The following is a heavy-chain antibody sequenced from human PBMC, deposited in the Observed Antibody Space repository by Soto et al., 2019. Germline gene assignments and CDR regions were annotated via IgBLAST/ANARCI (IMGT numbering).Heavy chain of an antibody. CDR2: IYYSGST. V-gene: IGHV4-31*03. J-gene: IGHJ6*02. CDR1: GGSISSVGHY. Sequence: TLSLTCSVSGGSISSVGHYWTWIRQQPGKGLEWIGYIYYSGSTDYNPSLKSRVAISVDRSKNQFSLNLSSVTAADTAIYYCARESGGYDSSTRYGLDVWGQGTTVTVSS. D-gene: IGHD6-25*01. CDR3: ARESGGYDSSTRYGLDV.